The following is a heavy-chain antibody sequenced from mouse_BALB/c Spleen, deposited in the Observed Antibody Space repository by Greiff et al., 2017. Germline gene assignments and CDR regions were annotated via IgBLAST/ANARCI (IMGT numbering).Heavy chain of an antibody. CDR2: ISSGGSYT. CDR3: ARQGEARAWFAY. J-gene: IGHJ3*01. CDR1: GFTFSSYG. V-gene: IGHV5-6*01. Sequence: EVHLVESGGDLVKPGGSLKLSCAASGFTFSSYGMSWVRQTPDKRLEWVATISSGGSYTYYPDSVKGRFTISRDNAKNTLYLQMSSLKSEDTAMYYCARQGEARAWFAYWGQGTLVTVSA.